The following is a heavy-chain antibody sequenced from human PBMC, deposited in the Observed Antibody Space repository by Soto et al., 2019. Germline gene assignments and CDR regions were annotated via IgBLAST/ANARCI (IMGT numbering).Heavy chain of an antibody. CDR3: ARENAVDI. CDR2: INHSGST. CDR1: GGSFSGYY. Sequence: QVQLQQWGAGLLKPSETLSLTSAVYGGSFSGYYWSWIRQTPGKGLEWIGEINHSGSTNYNPSIKRRVTISVDTSKSQLSLKLSSVTAADTAVYYCARENAVDIWGQGTMVTVSS. V-gene: IGHV4-34*01. J-gene: IGHJ3*02.